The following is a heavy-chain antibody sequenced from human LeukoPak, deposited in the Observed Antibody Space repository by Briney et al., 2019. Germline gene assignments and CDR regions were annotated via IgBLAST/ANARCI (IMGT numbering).Heavy chain of an antibody. V-gene: IGHV1-18*01. CDR2: ISAYNGNT. CDR3: AREREPYCSDSSCYTGGCYYYYMDV. Sequence: ASVKVSCKASGYTFTSYGISWVRQAPGQGLEWMGWISAYNGNTKYAQKLQGRVTMTTDTSTSTAYMELRSLRSDDTAVYYCAREREPYCSDSSCYTGGCYYYYMDVWGKGTTVTVSS. D-gene: IGHD2-2*02. J-gene: IGHJ6*03. CDR1: GYTFTSYG.